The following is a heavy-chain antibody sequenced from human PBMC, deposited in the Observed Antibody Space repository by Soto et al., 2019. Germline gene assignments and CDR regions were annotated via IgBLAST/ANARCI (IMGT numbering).Heavy chain of an antibody. CDR2: IWYDGSNK. Sequence: LRLSCAASGFTLSSYGMHWVRQAPGKGLEWVAVIWYDGSNKYYADSVKGRFTISRDNSKNTLYLQMNSLRAEDTAVYYCARVDSSSWYSYYCYYGMDVWGQGTTVTVSS. CDR3: ARVDSSSWYSYYCYYGMDV. D-gene: IGHD6-13*01. CDR1: GFTLSSYG. V-gene: IGHV3-33*01. J-gene: IGHJ6*02.